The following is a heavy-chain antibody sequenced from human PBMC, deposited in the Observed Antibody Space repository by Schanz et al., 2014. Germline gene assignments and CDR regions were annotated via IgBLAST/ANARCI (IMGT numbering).Heavy chain of an antibody. CDR3: AKDLNRVATAPQS. Sequence: EVQLVESGGGLVQPGGSVRLSCAASGFTFSSYVMNWVRQAPGRGLEWVSFISASGDSTSYADSVKGRFTISRDNAKSSLYLQMNSLRDEDTAVYYCAKDLNRVATAPQSWGQGTLVTVSS. J-gene: IGHJ5*02. V-gene: IGHV3-23*04. CDR1: GFTFSSYV. D-gene: IGHD5-12*01. CDR2: ISASGDST.